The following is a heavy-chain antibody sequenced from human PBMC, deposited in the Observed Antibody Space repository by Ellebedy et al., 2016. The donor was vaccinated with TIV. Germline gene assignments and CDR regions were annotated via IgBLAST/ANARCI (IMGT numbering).Heavy chain of an antibody. V-gene: IGHV4-39*01. CDR3: ARHFRYGEFFFDY. D-gene: IGHD3-10*01. CDR2: IFYNERV. J-gene: IGHJ4*02. Sequence: WFRQSPGKGLEWIGSIFYNERVYYNPSLESRVTISVDTSKDQFSLKLNSVTAADTAVYFCARHFRYGEFFFDYWGQGTLVTVSS.